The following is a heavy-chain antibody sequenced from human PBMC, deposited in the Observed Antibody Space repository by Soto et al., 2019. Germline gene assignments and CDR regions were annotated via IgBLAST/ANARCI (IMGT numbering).Heavy chain of an antibody. J-gene: IGHJ6*02. CDR2: IYYSGST. D-gene: IGHD4-17*01. CDR1: GGSISSGGYY. Sequence: QVQLQESGPGLVKPSQTLSLTCTVSGGSISSGGYYWSWIRQHPGKGLEWIGYIYYSGSTYYNPSLKSRVTIXXDXSXTQFSLKLSSVTAADTAVYYCARGHYDYYSSYGMDVWGQGTTVTVSS. CDR3: ARGHYDYYSSYGMDV. V-gene: IGHV4-31*03.